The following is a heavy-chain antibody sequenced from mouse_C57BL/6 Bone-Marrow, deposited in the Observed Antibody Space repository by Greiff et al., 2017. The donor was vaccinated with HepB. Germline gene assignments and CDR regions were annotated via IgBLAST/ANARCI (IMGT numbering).Heavy chain of an antibody. CDR1: GFTFRDYG. CDR2: ISSGSSTI. Sequence: DVMLVESGGGLVKPGGSLKLSCAASGFTFRDYGMHWVRQAPEKGLEWVAYISSGSSTIYYADTVKGRFTISRDNAKNTLFLQMTSLRSEDTAMYYCARPGFAYWGQGTLVTVSA. CDR3: ARPGFAY. J-gene: IGHJ3*01. V-gene: IGHV5-17*01.